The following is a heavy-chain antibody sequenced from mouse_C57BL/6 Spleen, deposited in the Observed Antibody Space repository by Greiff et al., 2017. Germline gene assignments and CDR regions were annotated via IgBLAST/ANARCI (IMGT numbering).Heavy chain of an antibody. V-gene: IGHV1-5*01. J-gene: IGHJ4*01. CDR2: IYPGNSDT. CDR1: GYTFTSYW. CDR3: TRAYTAMDY. D-gene: IGHD6-5*01. Sequence: EVQRVESGTVLARPGASVKMSCKTSGYTFTSYWMHWVKQRPGQGLEWLGAIYPGNSDTSYNQKFKGKAKLTAVTSASTAYMELSSLTNEDSAVYYCTRAYTAMDYWGQGTSVTVSS.